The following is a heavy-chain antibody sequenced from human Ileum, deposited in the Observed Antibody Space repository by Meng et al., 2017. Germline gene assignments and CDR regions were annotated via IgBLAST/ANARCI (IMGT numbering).Heavy chain of an antibody. CDR2: IYPHNGAT. J-gene: IGHJ4*02. CDR3: ARGVAEN. Sequence: QERLVTSGAEGKKHGASAKASCKTTGYTFHGKNIHWVRQAPGQGLEWMGRIYPHNGATNYAQTFQGRVTMTGDTSIATAYMELNRLTSDDTAVYYCARGVAENWGQGTLVTVSS. D-gene: IGHD6-19*01. CDR1: GYTFHGKN. V-gene: IGHV1-2*06.